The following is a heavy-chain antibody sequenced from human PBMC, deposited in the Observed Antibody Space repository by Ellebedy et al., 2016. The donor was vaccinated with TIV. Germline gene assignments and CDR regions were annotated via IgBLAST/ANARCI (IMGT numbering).Heavy chain of an antibody. CDR3: ASRLGIGP. D-gene: IGHD3-16*01. CDR2: ISGSTGPI. V-gene: IGHV3-48*01. Sequence: GGSLRLXCAASGLNLSDYTMNWVRQAPGKGLEWISYISGSTGPIHYADSVKGRLTISSDKARNLLYLEMNNLRADDTAVYYCASRLGIGPWGQGTLVTVSS. CDR1: GLNLSDYT. J-gene: IGHJ5*02.